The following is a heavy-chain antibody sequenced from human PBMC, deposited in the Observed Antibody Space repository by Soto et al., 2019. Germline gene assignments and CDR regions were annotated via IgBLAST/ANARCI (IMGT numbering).Heavy chain of an antibody. CDR3: ARQAYSGSDLLDS. V-gene: IGHV3-48*01. D-gene: IGHD1-26*01. J-gene: IGHJ4*02. CDR2: ISSSSSTI. CDR1: GFTFSSYS. Sequence: EVQLVESGGGLVQPGGSLRVSCAASGFTFSSYSMNWVLQAPGKGLEWVSYISSSSSTIYYADSVKGRFTISRDNAKNSLYLQMNSLRAEDTAVYYCARQAYSGSDLLDSWGQGTLVTVSS.